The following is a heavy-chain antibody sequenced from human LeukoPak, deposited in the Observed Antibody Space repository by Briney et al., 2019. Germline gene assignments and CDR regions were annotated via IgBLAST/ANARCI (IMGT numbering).Heavy chain of an antibody. CDR3: ARGGSGSYHVDY. CDR1: GYTFTGYY. Sequence: ASVKVSCKASGYTFTGYYMHWVRQAPGQGLEWVGWINPNSGGTNYAQKFQGRVTMTRGTSMSTAYMELSRLRSEDTAVYYCARGGSGSYHVDYWGQGTLVTVSS. J-gene: IGHJ4*02. V-gene: IGHV1-2*02. D-gene: IGHD3-10*01. CDR2: INPNSGGT.